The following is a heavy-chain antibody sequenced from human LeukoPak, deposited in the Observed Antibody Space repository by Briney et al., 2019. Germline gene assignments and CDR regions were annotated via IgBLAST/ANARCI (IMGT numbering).Heavy chain of an antibody. J-gene: IGHJ4*02. Sequence: GGSLRLSCAASGFTFSSYAMSWVRQAPGKGLEWVSTISGSGGSTYYADSVKGRFTISRDNSKNTLYPQMNSLRAEDTAVYYCAKGYASGSYFTFDYWGQGTLVTVSS. CDR1: GFTFSSYA. V-gene: IGHV3-23*01. CDR3: AKGYASGSYFTFDY. CDR2: ISGSGGST. D-gene: IGHD3-10*01.